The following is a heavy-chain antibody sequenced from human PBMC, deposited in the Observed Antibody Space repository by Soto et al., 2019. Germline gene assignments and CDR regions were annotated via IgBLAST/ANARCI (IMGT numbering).Heavy chain of an antibody. CDR2: INAGNGNT. CDR3: ARGSLAACLSCYYYYMDV. CDR1: GYTFTSYA. D-gene: IGHD2-15*01. J-gene: IGHJ6*03. V-gene: IGHV1-3*01. Sequence: ASVKVSFKASGYTFTSYAMHWVRQAPGQRLEWMGWINAGNGNTKYSQKFQGRVTITRDTSASTAYMELSSLRSEDTAVYYCARGSLAACLSCYYYYMDVWGKGTTVTGSS.